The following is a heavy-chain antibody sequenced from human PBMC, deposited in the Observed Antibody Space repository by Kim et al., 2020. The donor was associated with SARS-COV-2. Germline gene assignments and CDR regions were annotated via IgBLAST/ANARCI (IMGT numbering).Heavy chain of an antibody. V-gene: IGHV1-46*01. CDR3: ARGTGWTLDP. CDR2: T. J-gene: IGHJ5*02. D-gene: IGHD2-8*02. Sequence: TGYAQKCQGRVTMTRDTSTSTVYMEMSSLRSEETAVYYCARGTGWTLDPWGQGTLVTVSS.